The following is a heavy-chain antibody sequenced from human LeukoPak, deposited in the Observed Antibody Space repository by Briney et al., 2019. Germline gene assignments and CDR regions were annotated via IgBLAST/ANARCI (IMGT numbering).Heavy chain of an antibody. CDR3: AKDIDSSGCQEWFDY. V-gene: IGHV3-23*01. Sequence: GGSLRLSCAASGFTFSSYAMSWVRQAPGKGLEWVSAISGSGGSTYYADSVKGRFTISRDNSKNTLDLQMNSLRAEDTAIYYCAKDIDSSGCQEWFDYWGQGTLVTVSS. J-gene: IGHJ4*02. CDR1: GFTFSSYA. CDR2: ISGSGGST. D-gene: IGHD6-25*01.